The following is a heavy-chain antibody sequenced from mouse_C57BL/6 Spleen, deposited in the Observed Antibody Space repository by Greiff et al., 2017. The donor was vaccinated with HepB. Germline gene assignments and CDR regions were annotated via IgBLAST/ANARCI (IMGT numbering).Heavy chain of an antibody. CDR1: GYTFTSYW. V-gene: IGHV1-52*01. J-gene: IGHJ1*03. Sequence: QVQLQQPGAELVRPGSSVKLSCKASGYTFTSYWMHWVKQRPIQGLEWIGNIDPSDSETHYNQKFKDKATLTVDKSSSTAYMQLSSLTSEDSAVYYCARGGTTVEEGYFDVWGTGTTVTVSS. D-gene: IGHD1-1*01. CDR3: ARGGTTVEEGYFDV. CDR2: IDPSDSET.